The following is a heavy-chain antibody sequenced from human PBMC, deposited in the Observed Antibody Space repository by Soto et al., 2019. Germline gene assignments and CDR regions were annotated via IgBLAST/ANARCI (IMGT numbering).Heavy chain of an antibody. CDR3: ARSGPTYGDYGYYSYYMDV. J-gene: IGHJ6*03. D-gene: IGHD4-17*01. Sequence: SETLSLTCTVSGGSISSSSYYWGWIRQPPGKGLEWIGSIYYSGSTYYNPSLKSRVTISVDTSKNQFSLKLSSVTAADTAVYYCARSGPTYGDYGYYSYYMDVWGKGTTVTVSS. CDR2: IYYSGST. CDR1: GGSISSSSYY. V-gene: IGHV4-39*07.